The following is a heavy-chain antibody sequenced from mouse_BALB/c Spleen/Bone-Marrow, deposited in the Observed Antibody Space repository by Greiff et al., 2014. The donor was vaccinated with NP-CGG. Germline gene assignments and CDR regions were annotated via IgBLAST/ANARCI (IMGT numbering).Heavy chain of an antibody. CDR2: INPYNGDT. V-gene: IGHV1-20*02. Sequence: VQLKQSGPELVKPGASVKISCKASGYSFTGYFMNWVMQSHGKSLEWIGRINPYNGDTFYNQKFKGKATLTVDKSSSTAHMELRSLASEDSEVYYCARSGYYGSSYFDYWGQGTTLTVSS. J-gene: IGHJ2*01. CDR1: GYSFTGYF. CDR3: ARSGYYGSSYFDY. D-gene: IGHD1-1*01.